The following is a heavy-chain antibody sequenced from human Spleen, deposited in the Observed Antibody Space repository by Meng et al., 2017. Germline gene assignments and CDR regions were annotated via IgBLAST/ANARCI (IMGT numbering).Heavy chain of an antibody. J-gene: IGHJ4*02. Sequence: EVQLVESGGGLVQPEGSLRLLCAASGFTFRTYGMHWVRQAPGKGLVWVSRINNDGGSRNYADSVKGRFTISRDNSKNTLYLQMNSLRAEDTAVYYCADRVYGDTNWGQGALVTVSS. CDR2: INNDGGSR. CDR1: GFTFRTYG. CDR3: ADRVYGDTN. V-gene: IGHV3-74*01. D-gene: IGHD4-17*01.